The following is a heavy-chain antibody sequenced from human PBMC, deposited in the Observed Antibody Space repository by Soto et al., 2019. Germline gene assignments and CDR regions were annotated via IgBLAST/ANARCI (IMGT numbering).Heavy chain of an antibody. CDR2: MNPNSGNT. D-gene: IGHD1-20*01. J-gene: IGHJ5*02. Sequence: QVQLVQSGAEVKKPGASVKVSCKASGYSFSDYDINWVRQATGQGPEWMGWMNPNSGNTGYAQKFQGRVTMTRSNSINTAYMELSSLGYEDTAVYYCARDNRYNWNDEGWFDPWGQGTLVTVSS. V-gene: IGHV1-8*01. CDR1: GYSFSDYD. CDR3: ARDNRYNWNDEGWFDP.